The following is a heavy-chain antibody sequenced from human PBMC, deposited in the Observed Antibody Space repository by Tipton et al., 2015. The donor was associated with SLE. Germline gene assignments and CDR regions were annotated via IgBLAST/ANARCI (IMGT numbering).Heavy chain of an antibody. CDR1: GGSISSSSYY. Sequence: TLSLTCTVSGGSISSSSYYWDWIRQPPGKGLEWIGSMYYSGSTYYNPSLKSRVTISIDTSKNQFSLKLSSMTAADTAMYYCARDSAVNFWYFDLWGRGTLVTVSS. J-gene: IGHJ2*01. CDR2: MYYSGST. CDR3: ARDSAVNFWYFDL. V-gene: IGHV4-39*07.